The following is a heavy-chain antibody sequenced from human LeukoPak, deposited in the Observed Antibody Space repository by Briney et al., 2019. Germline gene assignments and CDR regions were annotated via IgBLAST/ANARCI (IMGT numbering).Heavy chain of an antibody. CDR2: IYHSGST. CDR3: ARGIAVAGSLDY. V-gene: IGHV4-39*07. J-gene: IGHJ4*02. CDR1: GGSVSRSPYY. Sequence: PSETLSLTCTVSGGSVSRSPYYWGWIRQPPGKGLEWIGSIYHSGSTYYNPSLKSRVTISVDTSKNQFSLKLSSVTAADTAVYYCARGIAVAGSLDYWGQGTLVTVSS. D-gene: IGHD6-19*01.